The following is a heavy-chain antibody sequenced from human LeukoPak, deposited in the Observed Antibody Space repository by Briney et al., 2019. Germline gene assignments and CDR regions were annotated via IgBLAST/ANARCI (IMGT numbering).Heavy chain of an antibody. J-gene: IGHJ4*02. CDR3: ARGGTPGYSTGWIDY. D-gene: IGHD6-19*01. CDR2: LYGAGST. V-gene: IGHV3-53*05. Sequence: GGSLRLSCAASGFTFDDYAMHWVRQAPGKGLEWVSVLYGAGSTYYADSVKGRFTISRDNSKNTLFLQMNSLRGEDTAVYYCARGGTPGYSTGWIDYWGQGTLVTVSS. CDR1: GFTFDDYA.